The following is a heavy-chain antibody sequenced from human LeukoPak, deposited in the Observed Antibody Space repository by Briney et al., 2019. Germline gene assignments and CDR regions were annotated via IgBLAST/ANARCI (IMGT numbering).Heavy chain of an antibody. CDR3: ARASLRWFGESYDY. V-gene: IGHV4-61*01. J-gene: IGHJ4*02. CDR1: GYSISSGYY. Sequence: SETLSLTCTVSGYSISSGYYWSWIRQPPGKGLEWIGYVHYSGSTNYNPSLKSRVTMSVDTSKDQFSLKLRSVTAADTAVYYCARASLRWFGESYDYWGQGTLVTVSS. D-gene: IGHD3-10*01. CDR2: VHYSGST.